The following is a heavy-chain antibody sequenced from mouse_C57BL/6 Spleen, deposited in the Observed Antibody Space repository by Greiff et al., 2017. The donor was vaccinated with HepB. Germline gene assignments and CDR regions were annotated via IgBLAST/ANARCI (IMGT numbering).Heavy chain of an antibody. J-gene: IGHJ2*01. CDR2: ISDGGSYT. Sequence: DVMLVESGGGLVKPGGSLKLSCAASGFTFSSYAMSWVRQTPEKRLEWVATISDGGSYTYYPDNVKGRFTISRDNAKNNLYLQMSHLKSEDTAMYYCARGNWASDYFDYWGQGTTLTVSS. D-gene: IGHD4-1*01. V-gene: IGHV5-4*03. CDR3: ARGNWASDYFDY. CDR1: GFTFSSYA.